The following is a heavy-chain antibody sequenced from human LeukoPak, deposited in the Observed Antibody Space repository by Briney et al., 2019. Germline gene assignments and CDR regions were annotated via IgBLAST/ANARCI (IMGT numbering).Heavy chain of an antibody. CDR2: FTHVGDT. J-gene: IGHJ4*02. CDR3: ARGNRQLAYYGSGSRLPFDS. Sequence: SETLSLTCAVSGGSFSGNYWTWIRLPPGKGLEWVGEFTHVGDTNYNPSLKNRVSISVDTSENQFSLRLTSVTAADTAVYYCARGNRQLAYYGSGSRLPFDSWGQGTLVTVSS. D-gene: IGHD3-10*01. CDR1: GGSFSGNY. V-gene: IGHV4-34*01.